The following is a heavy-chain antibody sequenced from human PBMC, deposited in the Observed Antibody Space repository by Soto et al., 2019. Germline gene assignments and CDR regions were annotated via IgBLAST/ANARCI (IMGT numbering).Heavy chain of an antibody. CDR3: TQYSSSPPGWFDP. D-gene: IGHD6-6*01. Sequence: QVQLVQSGAEVKKPGSSVKVSCKASGGTFSSYAISWVRQAPGQGLEWMGGIIPIFGTANYAQKFQGRVTITADKSTSTAYMALSSLRSEDTAVYYCTQYSSSPPGWFDPWGQGTLVTVSS. CDR1: GGTFSSYA. J-gene: IGHJ5*02. CDR2: IIPIFGTA. V-gene: IGHV1-69*06.